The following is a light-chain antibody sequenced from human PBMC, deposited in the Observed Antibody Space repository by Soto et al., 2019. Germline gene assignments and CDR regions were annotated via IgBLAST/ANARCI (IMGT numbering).Light chain of an antibody. J-gene: IGKJ4*01. V-gene: IGKV3-11*01. Sequence: IVLTQSPAILSLSPGERATLSCGASQSVGTYLDWYQQKLGQAPRLLIYDASNRATGIPARFSGSGSGTDFTLTISSLEPEDFAVYYCQQRVNWLTFGGGTKVDIK. CDR1: QSVGTY. CDR2: DAS. CDR3: QQRVNWLT.